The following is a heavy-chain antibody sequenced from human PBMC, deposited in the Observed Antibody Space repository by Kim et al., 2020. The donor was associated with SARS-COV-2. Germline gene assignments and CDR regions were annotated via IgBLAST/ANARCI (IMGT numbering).Heavy chain of an antibody. D-gene: IGHD6-19*01. CDR2: IRKNGTPT. V-gene: IGHV3-23*01. J-gene: IGHJ4*02. CDR3: AKGSGDTEYFFDS. Sequence: GGSLRLSCVASGFTLSDYAMSWVRQAPGKGLEWVSAIRKNGTPTYYAASVKGRSTVSRNNSKNTLYLEISSRRGEDTAVYHCAKGSGDTEYFFDSWGQGTLVTVSS. CDR1: GFTLSDYA.